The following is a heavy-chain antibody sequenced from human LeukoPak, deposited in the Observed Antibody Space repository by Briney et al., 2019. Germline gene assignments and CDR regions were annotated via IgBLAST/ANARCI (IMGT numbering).Heavy chain of an antibody. CDR3: ARKVAAAGRNDY. CDR2: IYYSGST. Sequence: SETLSLTCTVSGGSISSSSYYWGWIRQPPGKGLEWIGSIYYSGSTYYNPSLKSRVTISVDTSKNQFSLKLSSVTAADTAVYYCARKVAAAGRNDYWGQGTLVTVSS. CDR1: GGSISSSSYY. D-gene: IGHD1-14*01. V-gene: IGHV4-39*07. J-gene: IGHJ4*02.